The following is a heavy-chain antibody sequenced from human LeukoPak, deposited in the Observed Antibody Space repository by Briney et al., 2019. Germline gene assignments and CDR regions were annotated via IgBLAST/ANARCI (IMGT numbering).Heavy chain of an antibody. D-gene: IGHD3-3*01. Sequence: PGGSLRLSCAASGFTFSSNSMNWVRQAPGKGLEWVSSISSSSSYIYYADSVKGRFTISRDNAKNSLYLQMNSLRAEDTAVYYCARSLGYDDFWSGYLSPWFDPWGQGTLVTVSS. CDR2: ISSSSSYI. CDR3: ARSLGYDDFWSGYLSPWFDP. J-gene: IGHJ5*02. V-gene: IGHV3-21*01. CDR1: GFTFSSNS.